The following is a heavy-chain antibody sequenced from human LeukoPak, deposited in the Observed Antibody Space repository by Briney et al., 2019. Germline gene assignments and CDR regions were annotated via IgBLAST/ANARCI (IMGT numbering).Heavy chain of an antibody. CDR1: GFTFSSFT. CDR2: ISSSSSYI. Sequence: GGSLRLSCAASGFTFSSFTMNWVRQAPGKGLEWVSSISSSSSYIYSADSVKGRFTISRDNAKNSLCLQMNSLRAEDTAVYYCARDSSRSGQTEFDYWGQGTLVTVSS. CDR3: ARDSSRSGQTEFDY. D-gene: IGHD5-12*01. V-gene: IGHV3-21*01. J-gene: IGHJ4*02.